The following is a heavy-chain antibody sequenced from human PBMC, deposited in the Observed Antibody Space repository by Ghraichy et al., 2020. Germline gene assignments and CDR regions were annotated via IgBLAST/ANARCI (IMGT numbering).Heavy chain of an antibody. V-gene: IGHV4-59*08. CDR2: TSYSGTS. J-gene: IGHJ4*02. CDR1: GASISDYC. CDR3: ASETVAGTLDY. Sequence: SQTLSLTCTVSGASISDYCWNWVRQAPGKGLEWIASTSYSGTSTYNPSLRGRVIISVDRSKNQFSLRVTSVSAADTAVYFCASETVAGTLDYWGQGTLVTVSS. D-gene: IGHD6-19*01.